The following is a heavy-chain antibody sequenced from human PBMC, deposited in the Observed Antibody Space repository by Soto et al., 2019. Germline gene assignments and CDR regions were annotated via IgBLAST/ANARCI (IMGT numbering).Heavy chain of an antibody. D-gene: IGHD1-26*01. V-gene: IGHV5-51*01. CDR3: AKTSGATYYYYGMDV. CDR1: GYSFTSYW. J-gene: IGHJ6*02. Sequence: GESLKISCKGSGYSFTSYWIGWVRQMPGKGLEWMGIIYPGDSDTRYSPSFQGQVTISADKSISTAYLQWSSLKASDTAMYYCAKTSGATYYYYGMDVWGQGTTVTVSS. CDR2: IYPGDSDT.